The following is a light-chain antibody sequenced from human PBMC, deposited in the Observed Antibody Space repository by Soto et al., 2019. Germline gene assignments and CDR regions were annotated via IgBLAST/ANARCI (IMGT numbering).Light chain of an antibody. CDR2: GNS. J-gene: IGLJ1*01. V-gene: IGLV1-40*01. CDR1: SSNIGAGYD. CDR3: QSYDSSLSGLNV. Sequence: QPVLTQPPSVSGAPGQRVTISCTGSSSNIGAGYDVHWYQQLPGTAPKLLIYGNSNRPSGVPDRFSGSKSGTSPSLAITGLQAEDEADYYCQSYDSSLSGLNVFGTGTKLTVL.